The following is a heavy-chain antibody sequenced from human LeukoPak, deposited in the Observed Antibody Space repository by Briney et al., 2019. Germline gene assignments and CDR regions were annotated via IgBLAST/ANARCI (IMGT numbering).Heavy chain of an antibody. CDR1: GFNLGTHA. J-gene: IGHJ5*02. CDR3: VIDPPDSGWAFWS. V-gene: IGHV3-33*01. D-gene: IGHD6-19*01. Sequence: GGSLRLSCSASGFNLGTHAMHWVRQAPGKGLEWVAMIWRGGNYKFYADSVKGRFTISRDDSRSDLSLQMDSLRVEDTALYHCVIDPPDSGWAFWSWGQGALVTVSS. CDR2: IWRGGNYK.